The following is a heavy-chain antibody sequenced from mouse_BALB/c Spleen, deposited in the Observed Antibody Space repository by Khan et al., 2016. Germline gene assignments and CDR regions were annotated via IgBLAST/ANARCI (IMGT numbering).Heavy chain of an antibody. V-gene: IGHV14-3*02. Sequence: EVQLQESGAELVKPGASVKLSCTASGFNIKDTYMHWVKQRPEQGLEWIGRIDPANGNTKYDPKFQGKATITADTSSNTAYLQLSSLTSEYTPVYYCARSPYDYDVGFAYWGQGTLVTVSA. CDR1: GFNIKDTY. J-gene: IGHJ3*01. CDR3: ARSPYDYDVGFAY. D-gene: IGHD2-4*01. CDR2: IDPANGNT.